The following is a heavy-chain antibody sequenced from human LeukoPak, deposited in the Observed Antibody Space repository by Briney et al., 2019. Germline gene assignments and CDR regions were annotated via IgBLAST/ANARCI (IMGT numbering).Heavy chain of an antibody. CDR1: GFTFSSYW. J-gene: IGHJ4*02. CDR3: ARMEHILTGYYWWDYYFDY. V-gene: IGHV3-7*01. D-gene: IGHD3-9*01. Sequence: GGSLRLSCAASGFTFSSYWMSWVRQAPGKGLEWVANIKQDGSEKYYVDSVKGRFTISRDNAKNSLYLQMNSLRAEDTAVYYCARMEHILTGYYWWDYYFDYWSQGTLVTVSS. CDR2: IKQDGSEK.